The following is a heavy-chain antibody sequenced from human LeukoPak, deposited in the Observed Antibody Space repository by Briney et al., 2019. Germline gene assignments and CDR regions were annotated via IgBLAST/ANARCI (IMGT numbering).Heavy chain of an antibody. Sequence: PGGSLRLSCAASGFTFSSYWMSWVRQAPGKGLEWVANIKQDGSEKYYVDSVKGRFTISRDTAKNSLYLQMNSLRAEDTAVYYCARVSPNTVTTPQYFDYWGQGTLVTVSS. CDR1: GFTFSSYW. CDR2: IKQDGSEK. J-gene: IGHJ4*02. CDR3: ARVSPNTVTTPQYFDY. D-gene: IGHD4-17*01. V-gene: IGHV3-7*01.